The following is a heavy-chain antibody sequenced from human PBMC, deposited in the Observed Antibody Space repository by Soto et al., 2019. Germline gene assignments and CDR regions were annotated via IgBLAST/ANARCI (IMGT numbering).Heavy chain of an antibody. D-gene: IGHD6-13*01. CDR2: IYYSGST. J-gene: IGHJ4*02. CDR3: ARGYSSSWYAY. V-gene: IGHV4-39*01. CDR1: GGSISSSSYY. Sequence: SETLSLTCTVSGGSISSSSYYWGWIRQPPGKGLEWIGSIYYSGSTYYNPSLKSRVTISVDTSKNQFSLKLSSVTAADTAVYYCARGYSSSWYAYWGQGTLVTVSS.